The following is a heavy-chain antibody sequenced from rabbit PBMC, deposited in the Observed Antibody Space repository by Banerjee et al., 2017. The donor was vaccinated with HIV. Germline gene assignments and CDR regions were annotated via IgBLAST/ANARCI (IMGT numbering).Heavy chain of an antibody. CDR3: ARVLLVPPYYFNL. D-gene: IGHD4-2*01. CDR2: IYTSSGTT. Sequence: QEQLEESGGDLVKPEGSLTLTCTASGFDFSRYYMCWVRQAPGKGLELSACIYTSSGTTWYASWVHGRFTISRSTSLNTVDLKMTSLTAADTATYFCARVLLVPPYYFNLWGPGTLVTVS. CDR1: GFDFSRYY. V-gene: IGHV1S43*01. J-gene: IGHJ4*01.